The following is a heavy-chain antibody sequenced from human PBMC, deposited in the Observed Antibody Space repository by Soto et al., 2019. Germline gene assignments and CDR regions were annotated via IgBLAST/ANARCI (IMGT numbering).Heavy chain of an antibody. D-gene: IGHD5-18*01. V-gene: IGHV3-30-3*01. Sequence: GGSLRLSCAASGFTFSSYAMHWVRQAPGKGLEWVAVISYDGSNKYYADSVKGRFTISRDNSKNTLYLQMNSLRAEDTAVYYCARDQVQLWLGYYYYYGMDVWGQGTTVTVSS. J-gene: IGHJ6*02. CDR1: GFTFSSYA. CDR3: ARDQVQLWLGYYYYYGMDV. CDR2: ISYDGSNK.